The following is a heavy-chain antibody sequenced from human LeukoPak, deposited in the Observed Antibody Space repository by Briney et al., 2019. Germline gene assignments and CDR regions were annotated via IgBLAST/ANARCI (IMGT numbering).Heavy chain of an antibody. D-gene: IGHD3-16*01. V-gene: IGHV3-33*01. Sequence: PGGSLRLSCSASGFTFSNYGMHWVRQAPGKGQEWVAVIWYDGRNKYYRDSVKGQFTISRENSENTLYLHRNSLRAEDTGVYYCARDQREITTFDSFDMWGEGAMVTVSS. CDR1: GFTFSNYG. CDR2: IWYDGRNK. CDR3: ARDQREITTFDSFDM. J-gene: IGHJ3*02.